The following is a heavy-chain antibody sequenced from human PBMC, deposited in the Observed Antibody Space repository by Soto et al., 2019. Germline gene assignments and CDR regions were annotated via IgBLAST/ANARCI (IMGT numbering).Heavy chain of an antibody. CDR2: IYYSGST. CDR3: ARGDKGSSSFGYYYYYYMDV. V-gene: IGHV4-59*01. J-gene: IGHJ6*03. D-gene: IGHD6-13*01. CDR1: GGSISSYY. Sequence: PSETLSLTCTVSGGSISSYYWSWIRQPPGKGLEWIGYIYYSGSTNYNPSLKSGVTISVDTSKKQFSLKLNSVTAADTAVYYCARGDKGSSSFGYYYYYYMDVWGKGTTVTVSS.